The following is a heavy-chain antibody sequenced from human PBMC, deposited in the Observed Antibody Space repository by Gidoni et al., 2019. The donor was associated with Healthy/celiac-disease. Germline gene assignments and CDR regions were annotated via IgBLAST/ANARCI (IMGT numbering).Heavy chain of an antibody. V-gene: IGHV3-33*01. CDR2: IWYDGSNK. CDR3: ARDLSGDWVITFGGGEDYYGMDV. Sequence: QVQLVASGGGVVQPGRSLRLSCAASGFTFSSYGIPWVRRAPGKGLGWVAVIWYDGSNKYYADSVKGRFTISRDNSKNTLYLQMNSLRAEDTAVYYCARDLSGDWVITFGGGEDYYGMDVWGQGTTVTVSS. D-gene: IGHD3-16*01. CDR1: GFTFSSYG. J-gene: IGHJ6*02.